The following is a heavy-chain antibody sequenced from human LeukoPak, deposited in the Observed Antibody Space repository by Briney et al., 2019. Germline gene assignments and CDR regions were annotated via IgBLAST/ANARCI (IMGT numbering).Heavy chain of an antibody. V-gene: IGHV4-38-2*02. Sequence: SETLSLTCTVSGYSISSSYYWGWIRQPPGKGLEWIGSIYYSGSTCYNPSLKSRVTISVDTSKNQFSLRLSSVTAADTAVYYCARGIFSGSYFDYWGQGTLVTVSS. J-gene: IGHJ4*02. CDR2: IYYSGST. CDR3: ARGIFSGSYFDY. CDR1: GYSISSSYY. D-gene: IGHD1-26*01.